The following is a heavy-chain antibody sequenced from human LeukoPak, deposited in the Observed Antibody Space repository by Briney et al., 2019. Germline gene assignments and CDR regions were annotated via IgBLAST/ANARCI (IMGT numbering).Heavy chain of an antibody. CDR2: ISGSGGST. Sequence: GGSLRLSCAASGFTFSSYAMSWVRQAPGKGLEWVSAISGSGGSTYYADSVKGRFTISRDNSKNTLYLQMNSLRAEDTAVYCCAKGPPRRFGFEVGYYMDVWGKGTTVTVSS. V-gene: IGHV3-23*01. J-gene: IGHJ6*03. D-gene: IGHD1-14*01. CDR1: GFTFSSYA. CDR3: AKGPPRRFGFEVGYYMDV.